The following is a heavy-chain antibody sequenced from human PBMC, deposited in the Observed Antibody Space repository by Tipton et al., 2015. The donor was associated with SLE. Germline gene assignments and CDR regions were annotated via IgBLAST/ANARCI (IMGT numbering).Heavy chain of an antibody. D-gene: IGHD3-16*01. V-gene: IGHV4-59*08. CDR2: IYYSGST. J-gene: IGHJ4*02. Sequence: TLSLTCTVSGGSISSHYWSWIRQPPGKGLEWIGYIYYSGSTNYNPSLKSRVTISVDTSKNQFSLKLSSVTAADTAVYYCARRRGGVYYFDYWGQGTLVTVSS. CDR3: ARRRGGVYYFDY. CDR1: GGSISSHY.